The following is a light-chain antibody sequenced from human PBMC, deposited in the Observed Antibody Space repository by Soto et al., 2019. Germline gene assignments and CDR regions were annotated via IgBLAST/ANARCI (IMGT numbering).Light chain of an antibody. CDR1: QSVTSY. CDR3: QHRGYWPRNT. CDR2: DAS. V-gene: IGKV3-11*01. J-gene: IGKJ2*01. Sequence: EIVLTQSPATLSLSPGARATLSCRASQSVTSYLAWYQQKPGQAPRLLIYDASNRATGIPARFSGSGSGTDFTLTISSLEPEDFAVYYCQHRGYWPRNTFGQGTKLEIK.